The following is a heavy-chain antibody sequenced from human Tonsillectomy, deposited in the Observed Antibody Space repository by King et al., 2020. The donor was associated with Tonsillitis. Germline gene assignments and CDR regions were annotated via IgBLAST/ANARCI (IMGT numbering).Heavy chain of an antibody. Sequence: VQLVESGGGLFQPGGSLRLSCTASGFAFTSYWMSWVRQAPGKGLEWVANIKQDGSENFYVYSVKGRFTISSDNAKNSMYLQMNSLRAEDTAVYYCARDSIVGAGSMDVWGHGTTVTVSS. CDR1: GFAFTSYW. D-gene: IGHD1-26*01. V-gene: IGHV3-7*01. J-gene: IGHJ6*01. CDR2: IKQDGSEN. CDR3: ARDSIVGAGSMDV.